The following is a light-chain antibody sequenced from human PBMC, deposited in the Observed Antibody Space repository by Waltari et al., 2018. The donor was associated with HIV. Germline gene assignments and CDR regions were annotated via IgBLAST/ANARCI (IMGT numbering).Light chain of an antibody. CDR2: NNN. J-gene: IGLJ2*01. CDR3: AAWDDSLNGHVL. CDR1: SSNIGSNP. V-gene: IGLV1-44*01. Sequence: QSVLTQPPSASGPPGQRVTFSFSVRSSNIGSNPVAWYQKLPGTAPRLLIYNNNQRPSVVPDRFSGSKSGTSASLAISGLQSEDEADYYCAAWDDSLNGHVLFGGGTKLTVL.